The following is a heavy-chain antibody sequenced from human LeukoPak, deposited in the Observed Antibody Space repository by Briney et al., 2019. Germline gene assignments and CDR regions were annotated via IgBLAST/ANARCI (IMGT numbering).Heavy chain of an antibody. CDR3: ARGGYDYVWGSYRRRPLDY. Sequence: GGSLRLSCAASGFTFSSYSMNWVRQAPGKGLEWVAVIWYDGSNKYYADSVKGRFTISRDNSKNTLYLQMNSLRAEDTAVYYCARGGYDYVWGSYRRRPLDYWGQGTLVTVSS. CDR1: GFTFSSYS. D-gene: IGHD3-16*02. V-gene: IGHV3-33*08. CDR2: IWYDGSNK. J-gene: IGHJ4*02.